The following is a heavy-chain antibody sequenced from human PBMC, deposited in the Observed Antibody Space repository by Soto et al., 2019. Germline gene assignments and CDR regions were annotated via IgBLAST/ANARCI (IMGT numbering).Heavy chain of an antibody. D-gene: IGHD2-8*02. CDR3: ATDKITGLFDS. CDR2: INHSGST. V-gene: IGHV4-34*01. J-gene: IGHJ4*02. CDR1: GGSFSGDY. Sequence: SETLSLTCAVYGGSFSGDYWTWIRQPPGTGLEWIGEINHSGSTNYNPSLKSRVTISVDTSKNQFSLKLTSVTAADTAVYYCATDKITGLFDSWRQGTPVTV.